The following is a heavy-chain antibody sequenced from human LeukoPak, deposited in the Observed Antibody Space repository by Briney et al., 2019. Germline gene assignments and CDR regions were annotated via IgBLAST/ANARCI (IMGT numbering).Heavy chain of an antibody. J-gene: IGHJ4*02. CDR3: ARYLSGYDYFDY. Sequence: GASVKVSCKTSGYTFTDYYMHWVRQAPGHRLEGMGWINSNSGGPKYAQKFQGRVTMTRDTSISTVYLELNTLISDDTAIYYCARYLSGYDYFDYWGQGTLVTVSS. D-gene: IGHD5-12*01. CDR1: GYTFTDYY. V-gene: IGHV1-2*02. CDR2: INSNSGGP.